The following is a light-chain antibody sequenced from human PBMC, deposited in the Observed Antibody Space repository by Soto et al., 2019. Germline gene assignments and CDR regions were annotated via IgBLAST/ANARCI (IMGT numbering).Light chain of an antibody. CDR3: QQRSNWPPRT. CDR2: DAS. V-gene: IGKV3-11*01. J-gene: IGKJ5*01. Sequence: EIVLTQSPATLSLSPGERATLSCRASQSVSSYLAWYQQKPGQAPRLLIYDASNRATVIPARFSGSGSGTDFTLTISSLEPEDFAVYYCQQRSNWPPRTFGQGTRLEIK. CDR1: QSVSSY.